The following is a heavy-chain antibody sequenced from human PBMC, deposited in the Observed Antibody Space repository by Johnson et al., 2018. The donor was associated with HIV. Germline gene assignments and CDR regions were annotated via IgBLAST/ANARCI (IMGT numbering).Heavy chain of an antibody. CDR1: GFTFSSYA. CDR3: ARGGNEIDAFDI. J-gene: IGHJ3*02. D-gene: IGHD1-1*01. V-gene: IGHV3-66*01. CDR2: IYSGGST. Sequence: VQLVESGGGVVQPGRSLRLSCAASGFTFSSYAMSWVRQAPGKGLEWVSVIYSGGSTYYADSVKGRFTISRDNSKNTLYLQMNSLRAEDTAVYYCARGGNEIDAFDIWGQGTMVTVSS.